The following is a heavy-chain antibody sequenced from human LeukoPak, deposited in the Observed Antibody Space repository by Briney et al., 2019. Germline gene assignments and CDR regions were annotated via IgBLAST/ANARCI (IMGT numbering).Heavy chain of an antibody. V-gene: IGHV3-21*01. D-gene: IGHD4-17*01. CDR2: ISSSSSYI. J-gene: IGHJ5*02. Sequence: GGSLRLSCAASGFTFSSYSMNWVRQAPGKGLEWVSSISSSSSYIYYADSVKGRFTISRDNAKNSLYLQMNSLRAEDTAVYYCARDGRGDYGDNPRPWGQGTLVTVSS. CDR1: GFTFSSYS. CDR3: ARDGRGDYGDNPRP.